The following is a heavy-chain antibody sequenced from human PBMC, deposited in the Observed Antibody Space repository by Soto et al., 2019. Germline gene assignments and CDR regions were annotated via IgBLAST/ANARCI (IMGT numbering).Heavy chain of an antibody. V-gene: IGHV4-59*01. CDR1: GGSISSYC. J-gene: IGHJ6*01. Sequence: PSETLCITCTFSGGSISSYCWSWIRQPPGKGLEWIGYIYYSGSTNYNPSLKSRVTISVDTSKNQFSLKLSSVTAADTAVYYCARHYSRPDVAYYYGMDVWGRGTTVTVSS. CDR3: ARHYSRPDVAYYYGMDV. CDR2: IYYSGST. D-gene: IGHD3-10*01.